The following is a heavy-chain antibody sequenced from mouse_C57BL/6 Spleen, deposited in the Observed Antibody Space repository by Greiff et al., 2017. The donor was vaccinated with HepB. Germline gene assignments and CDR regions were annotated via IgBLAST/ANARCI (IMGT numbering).Heavy chain of an antibody. J-gene: IGHJ3*01. V-gene: IGHV3-6*01. CDR2: ISYDGSN. CDR1: GYSITSGYY. Sequence: EVKLQESGPGLVKPSQSLSLTCSVTGYSITSGYYWNWIRQFPGNKLEWMGYISYDGSNNYNPSLKNRISITRDTSKNQFFLKLNSVTTEDTATYYCARSDSNLAWFAYWGQGTLVTVSA. D-gene: IGHD2-5*01. CDR3: ARSDSNLAWFAY.